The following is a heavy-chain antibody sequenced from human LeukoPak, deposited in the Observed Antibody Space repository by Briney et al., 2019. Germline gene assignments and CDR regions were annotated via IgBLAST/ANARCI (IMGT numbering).Heavy chain of an antibody. V-gene: IGHV3-11*06. CDR3: ARFKREWLRSEYYFDY. Sequence: PGGSLRPSCAASGFTFSDYYMSWIRQAPGKGLEWVSYINSSSSYTNYADSVKGRFTISRDNAKNSLYLQMNSLRAEDTAVYYCARFKREWLRSEYYFDYWGQGTLVTVSS. CDR1: GFTFSDYY. J-gene: IGHJ4*02. D-gene: IGHD5-12*01. CDR2: INSSSSYT.